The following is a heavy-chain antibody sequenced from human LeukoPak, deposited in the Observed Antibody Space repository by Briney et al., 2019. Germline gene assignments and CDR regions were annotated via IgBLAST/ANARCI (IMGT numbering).Heavy chain of an antibody. Sequence: GGSLRLSCGASGFTLSSYWMGWFRQAPGKGLEWVANIAKDGRGKNYVDSVKGRFTISRDNAKNSLYLQMNSLRAEDTAVYYCARDRDYYVIDYWGQGTLVTVSS. CDR2: IAKDGRGK. V-gene: IGHV3-7*01. J-gene: IGHJ4*02. CDR3: ARDRDYYVIDY. CDR1: GFTLSSYW. D-gene: IGHD3-22*01.